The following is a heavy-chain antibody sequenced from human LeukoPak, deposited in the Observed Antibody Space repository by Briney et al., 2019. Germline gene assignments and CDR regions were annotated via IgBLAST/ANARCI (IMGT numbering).Heavy chain of an antibody. J-gene: IGHJ4*02. CDR1: GFTFSSYS. Sequence: PGGSLRLSCAASGFTFSSYSMNWVRQAPGKGLEWVSYISSSSSTIYYADSVKGRFTISRDNAKNSLYLQMNSLRAEDTAVYYCARGPTVTLFDYWGQGTLVTVSS. CDR3: ARGPTVTLFDY. CDR2: ISSSSSTI. V-gene: IGHV3-48*04. D-gene: IGHD4-17*01.